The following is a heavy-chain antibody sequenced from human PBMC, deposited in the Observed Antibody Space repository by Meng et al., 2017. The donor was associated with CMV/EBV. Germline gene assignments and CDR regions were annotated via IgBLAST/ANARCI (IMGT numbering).Heavy chain of an antibody. Sequence: GSLRLSCTVSGGSISSSSYYWGWIRQPPGKGLVWIGSIYYSGSTYYNPSLKSRVTISVDTSKNQFSLKLSSVTAADTAVYYCARPHYANYFDYWGQGTLVTVSS. CDR2: IYYSGST. D-gene: IGHD4-17*01. CDR3: ARPHYANYFDY. J-gene: IGHJ4*02. CDR1: GGSISSSSYY. V-gene: IGHV4-39*01.